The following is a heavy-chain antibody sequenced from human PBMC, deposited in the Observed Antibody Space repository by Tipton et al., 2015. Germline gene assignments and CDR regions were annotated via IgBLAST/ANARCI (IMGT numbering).Heavy chain of an antibody. D-gene: IGHD3-22*01. CDR2: IYHSASS. CDR3: ARASIIQGYYHDSSRYYLFNS. V-gene: IGHV4-59*01. Sequence: TLSLTCTVSGDSIHKYYLTWIRQPPGRGLEWIGYIYHSASSNYNPSLKSRVTISLDTSKNQVSLKLSSVIAADTAVYYCARASIIQGYYHDSSRYYLFNSWGQGTLVTVSS. J-gene: IGHJ1*01. CDR1: GDSIHKYY.